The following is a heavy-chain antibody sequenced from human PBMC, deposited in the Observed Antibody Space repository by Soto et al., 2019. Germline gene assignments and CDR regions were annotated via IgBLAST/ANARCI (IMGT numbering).Heavy chain of an antibody. V-gene: IGHV1-69*13. J-gene: IGHJ4*02. Sequence: SVKVSCKASGGTFSSYAISWVRQAPGQGLEWMGGIIPIFGTANYAQKFQGRVTITADESTSTAYMELSSLRSEDTAVYYCASKRAVRYFDWLSTGYYFDYWGQGTLVTVSS. CDR3: ASKRAVRYFDWLSTGYYFDY. CDR1: GGTFSSYA. CDR2: IIPIFGTA. D-gene: IGHD3-9*01.